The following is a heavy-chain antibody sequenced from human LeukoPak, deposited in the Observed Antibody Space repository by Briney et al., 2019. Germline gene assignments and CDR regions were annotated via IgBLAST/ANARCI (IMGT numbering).Heavy chain of an antibody. V-gene: IGHV4-4*07. D-gene: IGHD6-6*01. CDR2: IYTSGST. CDR1: SGSISNYY. Sequence: PSETLSLTCTVSSGSISNYYWSWIRQPAGKGLEWIGRIYTSGSTNYNPSLKSRVTMSVDTSKNQFSLRLSSVTAADTAVYYCARDPGYSSSSPLDYWGQGTLVTVSS. CDR3: ARDPGYSSSSPLDY. J-gene: IGHJ4*02.